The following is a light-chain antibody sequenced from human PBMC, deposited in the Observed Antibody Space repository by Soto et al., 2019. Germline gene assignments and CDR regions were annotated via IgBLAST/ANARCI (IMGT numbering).Light chain of an antibody. Sequence: QSALTQPASVSGSPGQSIAISCTGTRSDVGAYNYVSWYQQHPGKAPKLMISEVTNRPSGVSDRFSGSKSGNTASLTISGLQAEGEADYYCSSFTSRITFVFGTGTKVTVL. CDR1: RSDVGAYNY. CDR3: SSFTSRITFV. J-gene: IGLJ1*01. CDR2: EVT. V-gene: IGLV2-14*01.